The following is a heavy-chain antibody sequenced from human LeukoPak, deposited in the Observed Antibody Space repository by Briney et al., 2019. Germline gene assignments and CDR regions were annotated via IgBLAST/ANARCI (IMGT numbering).Heavy chain of an antibody. V-gene: IGHV1-18*01. CDR2: INVNKGNT. D-gene: IGHD4-17*01. CDR3: ARDLLFSDYGDFDI. J-gene: IGHJ3*02. Sequence: ASVKVSCKASGYNFTSYGITWVRQAPGQGLEWMGWINVNKGNTNYAQKLQGRVTMTTDTSTSTACMELRSLRSDDTAVYYCARDLLFSDYGDFDIWGQGTMVTVSS. CDR1: GYNFTSYG.